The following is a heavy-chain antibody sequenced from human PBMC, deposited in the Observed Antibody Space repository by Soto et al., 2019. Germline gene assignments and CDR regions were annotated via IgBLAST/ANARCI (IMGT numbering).Heavy chain of an antibody. J-gene: IGHJ3*02. CDR2: IWYDGSQT. V-gene: IGHV3-33*01. CDR1: GFTFNNYG. Sequence: GGSLRLSCAASGFTFNNYGIHWVRQAPGKGLEWVAVIWYDGSQTRYADSVKGRFTISRDNFQNTLYLQMDSLRAEDTAMYYCARDYLKNYYDSSGPGIWGQGTMVTVSS. D-gene: IGHD3-22*01. CDR3: ARDYLKNYYDSSGPGI.